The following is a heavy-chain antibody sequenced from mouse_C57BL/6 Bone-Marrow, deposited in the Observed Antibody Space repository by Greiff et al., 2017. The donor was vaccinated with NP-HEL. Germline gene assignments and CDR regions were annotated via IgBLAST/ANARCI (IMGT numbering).Heavy chain of an antibody. CDR1: GFTFTDYY. Sequence: EVQGVESGGGLVQPGGSLSLSCAASGFTFTDYYMSWVRQPPGKALEWLGFIRNKANGYTTESSASVKGRFTISRDNSQSILYLQMNALRAEDSATYYCASYYYGSSPFAYWGQGTLVTVSA. D-gene: IGHD1-1*01. V-gene: IGHV7-3*01. CDR2: IRNKANGYTT. CDR3: ASYYYGSSPFAY. J-gene: IGHJ3*01.